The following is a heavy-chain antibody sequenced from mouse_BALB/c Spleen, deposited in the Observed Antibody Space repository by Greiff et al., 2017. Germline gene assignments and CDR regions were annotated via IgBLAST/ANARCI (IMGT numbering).Heavy chain of an antibody. CDR3: ARGVSGTAWFAY. Sequence: EVKVVESGGGLVQPGGSLRLSCATSGFTFTDYYMSWVRQPPGKALEWLGFIRNKANGYTTEYSASVKGRFTISRDNSQSILYLQMNTLRAEDSATYYCARGVSGTAWFAYWGQGTLVTVSA. V-gene: IGHV7-3*02. D-gene: IGHD4-1*01. J-gene: IGHJ3*01. CDR2: IRNKANGYTT. CDR1: GFTFTDYY.